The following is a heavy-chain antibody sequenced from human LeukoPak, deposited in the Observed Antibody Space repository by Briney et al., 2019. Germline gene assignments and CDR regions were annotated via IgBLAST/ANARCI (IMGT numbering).Heavy chain of an antibody. CDR3: ARGPMVRGVIIVPNWFDP. CDR1: GFTFSSYG. CDR2: IRYDGSNK. D-gene: IGHD3-10*01. V-gene: IGHV3-30*02. J-gene: IGHJ5*02. Sequence: GGSLRLSCAASGFTFSSYGMHWVRQAPGKGLEWVAFIRYDGSNKYYADSVKGRFTISRDNSKNTLYLQMNSLRSEDMAVYYCARGPMVRGVIIVPNWFDPWGQGTLVTVSS.